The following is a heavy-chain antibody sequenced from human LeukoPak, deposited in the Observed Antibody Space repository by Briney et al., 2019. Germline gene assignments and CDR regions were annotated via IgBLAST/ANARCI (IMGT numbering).Heavy chain of an antibody. CDR3: AREQWLVLNYFDS. CDR1: GFTFSSYA. J-gene: IGHJ4*02. D-gene: IGHD6-19*01. CDR2: ISYDGSNK. Sequence: EPGGSLRLSCAASGFTFSSYAIHWVRQAPGKGLEWVAVISYDGSNKYYADSVKGRFTISRDNSKNTLSLQMNSLRAEDAAVYYCAREQWLVLNYFDSWGQGTLVTVSS. V-gene: IGHV3-30-3*01.